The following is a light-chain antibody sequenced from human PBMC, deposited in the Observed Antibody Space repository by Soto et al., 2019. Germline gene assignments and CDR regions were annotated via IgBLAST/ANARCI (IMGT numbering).Light chain of an antibody. J-gene: IGKJ1*01. V-gene: IGKV3-20*01. Sequence: EIVLTQSPGTLSLSPGVRATFSCRSSQTVSQEYLAWFQHRPGQAPRLLMFSATSRAAGIPDRFSGSGSGTDFTLTISRLDPEDFAVYFCQQYGSSPQTFGQGTRVEIK. CDR2: SAT. CDR3: QQYGSSPQT. CDR1: QTVSQEY.